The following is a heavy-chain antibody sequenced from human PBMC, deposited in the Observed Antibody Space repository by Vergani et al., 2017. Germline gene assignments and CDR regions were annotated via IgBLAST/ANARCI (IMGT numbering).Heavy chain of an antibody. J-gene: IGHJ6*03. Sequence: EVQLVESGGGLVQPGGSLRLSCAASGFTFSRHWMHWVRQAPGKGLEWVASISGSSSYVFYRDSVEGRFTISRDNSKNTLYLQMNNLRAADTAVYYCARSGYCAHGVCYMTYYYYMDVWGKGTAVTVSS. CDR1: GFTFSRHW. CDR2: ISGSSSYV. CDR3: ARSGYCAHGVCYMTYYYYMDV. D-gene: IGHD2-8*01. V-gene: IGHV3-21*06.